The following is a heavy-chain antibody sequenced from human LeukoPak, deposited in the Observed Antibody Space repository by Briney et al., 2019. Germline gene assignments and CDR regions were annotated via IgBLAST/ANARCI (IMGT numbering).Heavy chain of an antibody. D-gene: IGHD3-10*01. CDR2: IYPGDSDT. Sequence: GESLKISCKGSGYSFTNYWIGWVRQMPGKGLEWMGIIYPGDSDTRYSPSFQGQVTISADKSISTAYLQWNSLKASDTAMYYCARLYGSGSYYHYYYYGMDVWGQGTTVTVSS. CDR1: GYSFTNYW. J-gene: IGHJ6*01. V-gene: IGHV5-51*01. CDR3: ARLYGSGSYYHYYYYGMDV.